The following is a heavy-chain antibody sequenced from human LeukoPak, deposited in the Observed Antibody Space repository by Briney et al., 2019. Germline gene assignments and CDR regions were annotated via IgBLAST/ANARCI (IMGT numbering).Heavy chain of an antibody. CDR1: GGTFSSYA. V-gene: IGHV1-69*05. Sequence: ASVKVSCKASGGTFSSYAISWVRQAPGQGLEWMGGIIPIFGTANYAQKFQGRVTITTDESTSTAYMELSSLRSDDTAVYYCARSVWNKAYSDPWGQGTLVTVSS. CDR2: IIPIFGTA. CDR3: ARSVWNKAYSDP. D-gene: IGHD1/OR15-1a*01. J-gene: IGHJ5*02.